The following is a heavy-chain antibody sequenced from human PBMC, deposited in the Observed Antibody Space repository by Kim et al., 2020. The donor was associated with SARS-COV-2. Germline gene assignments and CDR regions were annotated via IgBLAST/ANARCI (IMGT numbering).Heavy chain of an antibody. CDR2: ISSSGSTI. V-gene: IGHV3-11*04. CDR1: GFTFSDYY. D-gene: IGHD4-17*01. J-gene: IGHJ6*02. CDR3: ARDSVRTVTAYYYYYGMDG. Sequence: GGSLRLSCAASGFTFSDYYMSWIRQAPGKGLEWVSYISSSGSTIYYADSVKGRFTISRDNAKNSLYLQMNSLRAEDTAVYYCARDSVRTVTAYYYYYGMDGWGQGTTVTVSS.